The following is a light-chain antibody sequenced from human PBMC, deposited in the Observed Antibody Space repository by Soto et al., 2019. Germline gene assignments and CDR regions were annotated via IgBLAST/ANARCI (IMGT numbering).Light chain of an antibody. J-gene: IGKJ1*01. CDR3: QQYSNWPPGT. CDR2: GAS. Sequence: EIVMTQSPATLSVSPGERATLSCRASQSVGSNLAWYQQKPGQAPRLLIYGASTRATGIPARFSGSGSGTEFRLTISSLQSEDFAVYYCQQYSNWPPGTFGQGTKVEIK. V-gene: IGKV3-15*01. CDR1: QSVGSN.